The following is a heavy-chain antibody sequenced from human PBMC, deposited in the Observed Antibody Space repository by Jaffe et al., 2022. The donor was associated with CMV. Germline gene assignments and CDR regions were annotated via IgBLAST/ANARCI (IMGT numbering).Heavy chain of an antibody. CDR2: IDPSDSYT. J-gene: IGHJ4*02. CDR1: GYSFTSYW. Sequence: EVQLVQSGAEVKKPGESLRISCKGSGYSFTSYWISWVRQMPGKGLEWMGRIDPSDSYTNYSPSFQGHVTISADKSISTAYLQWSSLKASDTAMYYCARPSEPIRILSGWYGYWGQGTLVTVSS. D-gene: IGHD6-19*01. CDR3: ARPSEPIRILSGWYGY. V-gene: IGHV5-10-1*03.